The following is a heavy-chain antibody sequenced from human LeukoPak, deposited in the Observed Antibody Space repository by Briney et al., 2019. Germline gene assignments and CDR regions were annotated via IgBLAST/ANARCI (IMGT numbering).Heavy chain of an antibody. CDR1: GGTFSSYA. CDR3: ARDPGSGSGWYSVGY. J-gene: IGHJ4*02. CDR2: IIPILGIA. D-gene: IGHD6-19*01. V-gene: IGHV1-69*04. Sequence: ASVKVSCKASGGTFSSYAISWVRQTPGQGLEWVGRIIPILGIAKYAQKFQGRVTVTSDKSTSTAYRELSSLRSEDTAVYCCARDPGSGSGWYSVGYWGQGTLVTVSS.